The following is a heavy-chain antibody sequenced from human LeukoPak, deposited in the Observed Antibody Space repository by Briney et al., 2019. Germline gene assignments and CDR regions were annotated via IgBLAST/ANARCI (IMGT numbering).Heavy chain of an antibody. CDR3: GRVFLIHAAYGDYHDAFDI. V-gene: IGHV1-2*02. CDR1: GYTLSGDY. Sequence: GAAKVSPKASGYTLSGDYMHWVPPAPRQRLGRMGWINPKSGGTKTAQKSHGTVTMTRDTSISTAHMELSRPRSDYTAVYYYGRVFLIHAAYGDYHDAFDIWGQGTMVTVSS. CDR2: INPKSGGT. D-gene: IGHD4-17*01. J-gene: IGHJ3*02.